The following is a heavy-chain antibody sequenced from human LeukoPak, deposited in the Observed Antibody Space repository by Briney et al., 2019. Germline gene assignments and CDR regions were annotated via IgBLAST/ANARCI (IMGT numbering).Heavy chain of an antibody. CDR3: ATLNGPLFEY. CDR2: IHQHGNEK. V-gene: IGHV3-7*01. Sequence: GGSLRLSCAASGFTFSSYAMSWVRHAPGKGLEWVASIHQHGNEKYFVDSVRGRFTISRDNAKDSLYLQMSSLRAEDTAVYYCATLNGPLFEYWGQGTLVTVSS. D-gene: IGHD2-8*01. CDR1: GFTFSSYA. J-gene: IGHJ4*02.